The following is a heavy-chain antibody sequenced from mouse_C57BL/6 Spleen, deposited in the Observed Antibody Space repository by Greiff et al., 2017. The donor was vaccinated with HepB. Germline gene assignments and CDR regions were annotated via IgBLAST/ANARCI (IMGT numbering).Heavy chain of an antibody. V-gene: IGHV1-81*01. CDR3: ARPGSSYRYFDV. CDR1: GYTFTSYG. CDR2: IYPRSGNT. J-gene: IGHJ1*03. D-gene: IGHD1-1*01. Sequence: QVHVKQSGAELARPGASVKLSCKASGYTFTSYGISWVKQRTGQGLEWIGEIYPRSGNTYYNEKFKGKATLTADKSSSTAYMELRSLTSEDSAVYFCARPGSSYRYFDVWGTGTTVTVSS.